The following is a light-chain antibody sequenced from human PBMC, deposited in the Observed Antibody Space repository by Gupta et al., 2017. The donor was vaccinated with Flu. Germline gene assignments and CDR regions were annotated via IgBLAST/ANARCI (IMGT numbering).Light chain of an antibody. V-gene: IGLV2-23*02. CDR3: CSYAGSSTPNWV. CDR1: SSDVGSYNL. J-gene: IGLJ3*02. Sequence: TISCTGTSSDVGSYNLVSWYQQHPGKAPKLMIYEVSKRPSGVSNRFSGSKSGNTASLTISGLQAEDEADYYCCSYAGSSTPNWVFGGGTKLTVL. CDR2: EVS.